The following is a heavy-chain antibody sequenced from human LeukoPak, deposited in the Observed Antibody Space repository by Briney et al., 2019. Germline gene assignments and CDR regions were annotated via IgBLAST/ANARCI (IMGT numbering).Heavy chain of an antibody. V-gene: IGHV1-18*04. CDR1: GYTLTSYG. D-gene: IGHD3-16*01. CDR2: ISAYNGNT. J-gene: IGHJ6*04. Sequence: ASVKVSCKASGYTLTSYGISWVRQAPGQGLEWMGWISAYNGNTNYAQKLQGRVTMTTDTSTCTAYMELRSLRSDDTAVYYCARLPLRRGGYYYYGMDVWGKGTTVTVSS. CDR3: ARLPLRRGGYYYYGMDV.